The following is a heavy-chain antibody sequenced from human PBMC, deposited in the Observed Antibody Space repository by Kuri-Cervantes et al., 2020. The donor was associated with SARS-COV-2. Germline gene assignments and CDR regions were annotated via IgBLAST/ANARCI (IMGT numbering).Heavy chain of an antibody. CDR1: GGSISSSSYY. CDR2: IYYNGVT. CDR3: ATDKPSYGGNGYLQL. J-gene: IGHJ1*01. Sequence: SETLSLTCTVFGGSISSSSYYWGWIRQPPGKGLEWIGNIYYNGVTYYNPSLKSRVTISVDTSKNQFSLKLSSMTAADTAVYYCATDKPSYGGNGYLQLWGQGTLVTVSS. V-gene: IGHV4-31*03. D-gene: IGHD4-23*01.